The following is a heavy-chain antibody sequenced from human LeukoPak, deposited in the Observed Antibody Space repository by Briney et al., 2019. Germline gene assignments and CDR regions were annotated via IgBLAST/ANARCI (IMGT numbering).Heavy chain of an antibody. J-gene: IGHJ4*02. CDR3: AIWTASSGYFDF. Sequence: SVTVSFTSSGGSSYAFSWVRQAPGHGLEWMGRIIPMVGIANYAQKFQGRVTITADKSTNTAYMELTSLRSEDTAVYYCAIWTASSGYFDFWGQGTLVTVSS. V-gene: IGHV1-69*04. CDR2: IIPMVGIA. CDR1: GGSSYA. D-gene: IGHD5-18*01.